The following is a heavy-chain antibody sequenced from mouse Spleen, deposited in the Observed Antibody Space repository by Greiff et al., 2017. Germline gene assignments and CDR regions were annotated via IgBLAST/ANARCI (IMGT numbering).Heavy chain of an antibody. CDR1: GFTFSDYG. CDR2: ISSDSSTI. D-gene: IGHD1-2*01. CDR3: ARDYYGPDY. Sequence: EVHLVESGGGLVKPGGSLKLSCAASGFTFSDYGMHWVRQAPEKGLEWVASISSDSSTIYYADTVKGRFTISRDNAKNTLFLQMTSLRSEDTAIYYCARDYYGPDYWGQGTTLTVSS. J-gene: IGHJ2*01. V-gene: IGHV5-17*01.